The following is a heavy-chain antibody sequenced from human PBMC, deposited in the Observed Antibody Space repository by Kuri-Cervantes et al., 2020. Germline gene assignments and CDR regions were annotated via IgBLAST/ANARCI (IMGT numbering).Heavy chain of an antibody. J-gene: IGHJ3*01. CDR2: IYWDDDK. Sequence: SGPTLVKPTQTLTLTCTFSGFSLSPSGVGVGWIRQPPGKALEWLALIYWDDDKRYNPSLKSGLTITKDTSKNQVVLTMTNMDPVDTATYFCAHKRGRGGGFDVWDQGTMVTVSS. CDR3: AHKRGRGGGFDV. V-gene: IGHV2-5*02. D-gene: IGHD5-24*01. CDR1: GFSLSPSGVG.